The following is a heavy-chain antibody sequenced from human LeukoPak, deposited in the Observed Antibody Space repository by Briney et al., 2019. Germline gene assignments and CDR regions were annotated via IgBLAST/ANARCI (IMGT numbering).Heavy chain of an antibody. V-gene: IGHV3-7*01. CDR2: IKQDGSKK. Sequence: GGSLRLSCEASGFTFSYYWMSWVRQAPGRGLEWVANIKQDGSKKYYVDSVKGRFTISRDNAKNSLYLQMNSLRAEDTAVYYCARTYDFWSGYSPRGGYMDVWGKGTTVTVSS. J-gene: IGHJ6*03. CDR3: ARTYDFWSGYSPRGGYMDV. CDR1: GFTFSYYW. D-gene: IGHD3-3*01.